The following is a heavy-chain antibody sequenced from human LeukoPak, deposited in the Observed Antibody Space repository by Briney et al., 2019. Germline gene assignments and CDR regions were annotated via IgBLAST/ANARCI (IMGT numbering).Heavy chain of an antibody. Sequence: SETLSLTCTVSGYSISSGYYWGWIRQPPGKGLEWIGSIYHSGSTYYNPSLKSRVTISADTSKNQFSLKLSSVTAADTAVYYCARVRGYYYDSSGYDYFDYWGQGTLVTVSS. D-gene: IGHD3-22*01. J-gene: IGHJ4*02. CDR2: IYHSGST. V-gene: IGHV4-38-2*02. CDR1: GYSISSGYY. CDR3: ARVRGYYYDSSGYDYFDY.